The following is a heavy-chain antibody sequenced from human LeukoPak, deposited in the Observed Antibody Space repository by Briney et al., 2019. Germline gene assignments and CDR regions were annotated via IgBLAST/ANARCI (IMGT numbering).Heavy chain of an antibody. D-gene: IGHD1-7*01. CDR3: ARAKTGTPLNWFDP. CDR1: GYSISSGYY. V-gene: IGHV4-38-2*02. Sequence: PSETLSLTCTVSGYSISSGYYWGWIRQPPGKGLEWIGSIYHSGSTYYNPSLKSRVTISVDTSKNQFSLKLSSVTAADTAVYYCARAKTGTPLNWFDPWGQGTLVTVSS. CDR2: IYHSGST. J-gene: IGHJ5*02.